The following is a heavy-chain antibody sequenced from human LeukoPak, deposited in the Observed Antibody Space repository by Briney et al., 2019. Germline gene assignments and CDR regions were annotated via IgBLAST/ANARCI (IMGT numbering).Heavy chain of an antibody. Sequence: PGGSLRLSCAASGFTFSSYAMHWVRQDPGKGLEWVAVISYDGSNKYYADSVKGRFTISRDNSKNTLYLQMNSLRAEDTAVYYCARDPDGYFDYWGQGTLVTVSS. CDR3: ARDPDGYFDY. J-gene: IGHJ4*02. CDR1: GFTFSSYA. D-gene: IGHD1-14*01. V-gene: IGHV3-30-3*01. CDR2: ISYDGSNK.